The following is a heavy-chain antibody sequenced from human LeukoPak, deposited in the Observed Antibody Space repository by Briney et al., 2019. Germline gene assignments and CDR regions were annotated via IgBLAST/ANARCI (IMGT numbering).Heavy chain of an antibody. CDR2: IYYSGST. D-gene: IGHD3-22*01. CDR3: ARVVVVVIDPFFDY. V-gene: IGHV4-31*03. Sequence: SETLSLTYTVSGGSISSGGYYWSWIRQHPGKGLEWIGYIYYSGSTYYNPSLKSRVTISVDTSKNQFSLKLSSVTAADTAVYYCARVVVVVIDPFFDYWGQGTLVTVSS. J-gene: IGHJ4*02. CDR1: GGSISSGGYY.